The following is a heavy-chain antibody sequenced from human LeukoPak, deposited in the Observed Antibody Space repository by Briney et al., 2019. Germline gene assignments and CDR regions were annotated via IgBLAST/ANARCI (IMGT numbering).Heavy chain of an antibody. V-gene: IGHV4-39*07. J-gene: IGHJ4*02. CDR1: GGSISRSRDY. D-gene: IGHD2-21*02. CDR3: ARVKGVVTAILDY. CDR2: IYYSGST. Sequence: PSETLSLTCTVSGGSISRSRDYWGWIRQPPGKGLEWIGSIYYSGSTYYNPSLKSRVTISGDTSKNRFSLKLSSVTAADTAVYYCARVKGVVTAILDYWGQGTLVTVSS.